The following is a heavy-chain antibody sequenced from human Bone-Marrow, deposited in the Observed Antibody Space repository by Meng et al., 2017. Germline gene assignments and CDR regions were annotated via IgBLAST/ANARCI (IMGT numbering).Heavy chain of an antibody. Sequence: ASVKVSCKASGYTLSSDGFSWVRQAPGQGLEGMGWINAYSGNTDYAQKFQGRVTMTTDTSTSTAYMELRSLRSDDTAVYYCATRGNPYLTCWGQGTLVTVSS. J-gene: IGHJ4*02. V-gene: IGHV1-18*01. CDR2: INAYSGNT. CDR1: GYTLSSDG. D-gene: IGHD2-2*01. CDR3: ATRGNPYLTC.